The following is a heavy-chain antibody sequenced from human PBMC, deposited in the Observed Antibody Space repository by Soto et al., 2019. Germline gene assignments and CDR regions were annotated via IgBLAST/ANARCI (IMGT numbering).Heavy chain of an antibody. CDR3: ARHRGVVETNYYYSGMDV. V-gene: IGHV5-10-1*01. J-gene: IGHJ6*02. CDR2: IDPSDSYT. Sequence: GESLKISCKGSGYSFTSYWISWVRQMPGKGLEWMGRIDPSDSYTNYSPSFQGHVTISADKSISTAYLQWSSLKASDTAMYYCARHRGVVETNYYYSGMDVWGQGTTVTVSS. CDR1: GYSFTSYW. D-gene: IGHD2-15*01.